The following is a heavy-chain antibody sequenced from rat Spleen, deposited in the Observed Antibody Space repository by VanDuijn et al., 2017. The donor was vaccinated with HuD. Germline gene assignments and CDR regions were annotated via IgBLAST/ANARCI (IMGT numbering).Heavy chain of an antibody. Sequence: QVQLKESGPGLVQSSQTLSLTCTVSGFSLISYAVNWVRQPPGKGLEWMGGIWGDGSTSYHSALKSRLSISRDTSKNQVFLKMNSLQTDDTGTYYCTIHPRYWGQGVMVTVSS. CDR2: IWGDGST. CDR3: TIHPRY. V-gene: IGHV2-13*01. D-gene: IGHD3-1*01. J-gene: IGHJ2*01. CDR1: GFSLISYA.